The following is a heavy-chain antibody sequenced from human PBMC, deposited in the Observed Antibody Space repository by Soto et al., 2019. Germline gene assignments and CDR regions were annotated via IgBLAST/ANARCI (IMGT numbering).Heavy chain of an antibody. D-gene: IGHD1-1*01. Sequence: PGGSLRLSCAASGFAFSEQYMDWVRQAPGKGLEWVARIRNKANSYGTEYAASVKGRFTISRDDSKNAVYLQMDSLEPEDTAVYYCASSWNHPRKLDHWGPAPLVTLSS. CDR2: IRNKANSYGT. J-gene: IGHJ4*02. V-gene: IGHV3-72*01. CDR1: GFAFSEQY. CDR3: ASSWNHPRKLDH.